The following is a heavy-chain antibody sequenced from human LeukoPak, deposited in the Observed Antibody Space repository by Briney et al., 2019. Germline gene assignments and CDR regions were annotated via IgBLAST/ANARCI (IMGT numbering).Heavy chain of an antibody. CDR1: GFTFSTYA. Sequence: GGSLTLSCAASGFTFSTYAMSWVRHAPGKGLEWVSAISGRGGSTYYADSVKGRFTISRDNSKNTPYLQMNSLRAEDTAVYYCEPSAGMDVWGQGTTVTVSS. J-gene: IGHJ6*02. V-gene: IGHV3-23*01. CDR3: EPSAGMDV. CDR2: ISGRGGST.